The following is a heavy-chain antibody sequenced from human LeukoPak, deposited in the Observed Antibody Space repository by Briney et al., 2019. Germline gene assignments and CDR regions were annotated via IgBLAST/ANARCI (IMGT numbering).Heavy chain of an antibody. V-gene: IGHV4-59*01. CDR3: ARTGSTVTMLYPFDH. J-gene: IGHJ4*02. CDR1: GGSIRSYY. CDR2: IYYSGST. D-gene: IGHD4-17*01. Sequence: PSETLPLTCTVSGGSIRSYYWSCIRQPPGKGLEWIGYIYYSGSTNYNPSLKSRVSISVDTSKNQFSLKLSSVTAADTAVYYCARTGSTVTMLYPFDHWGQGTPVTVSS.